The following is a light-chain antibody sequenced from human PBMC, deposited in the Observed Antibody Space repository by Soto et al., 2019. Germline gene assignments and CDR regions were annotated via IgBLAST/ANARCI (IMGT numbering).Light chain of an antibody. J-gene: IGKJ4*01. V-gene: IGKV3D-20*02. CDR3: QQRSNWPLT. CDR2: GAS. CDR1: QSIRSNY. Sequence: EIVLTQSPGTLSLSPGERATLSCRASQSIRSNYVAWYQQKPGQGPRLLIYGASSRATGIPDRFSGSGSGTDFTLIISRLEPEDFAVYYCQQRSNWPLTFGGGTKVDIK.